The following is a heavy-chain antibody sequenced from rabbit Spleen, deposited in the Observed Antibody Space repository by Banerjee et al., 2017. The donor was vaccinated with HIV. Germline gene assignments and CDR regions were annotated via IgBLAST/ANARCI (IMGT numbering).Heavy chain of an antibody. CDR1: GFSFSDRDV. CDR3: AREEKTITFNL. V-gene: IGHV1S45*01. D-gene: IGHD5-1*01. Sequence: QEQLEESGGGLVKPEGSLTLTCKASGFSFSDRDVMCWVRQAPGKGLEWIACINTATGKAVYASWAKGRFTISKTSSTTVTLQMTSLTAADTATYFCAREEKTITFNLWGPGTLVTVS. CDR2: INTATGKA. J-gene: IGHJ4*01.